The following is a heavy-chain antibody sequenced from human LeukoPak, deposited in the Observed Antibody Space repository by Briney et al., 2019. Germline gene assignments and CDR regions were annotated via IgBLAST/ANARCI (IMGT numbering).Heavy chain of an antibody. CDR3: ARMTTGHDY. Sequence: KPSETLSLTCGVSGTSFSSCYWSWIRQTPGKGLEWIGEVNHSGYTNMNPSLKSRVTISVDASKNQFSLRMNTVTAADTAVYFCARMTTGHDYWGQGTLVTVSS. CDR2: VNHSGYT. CDR1: GTSFSSCY. D-gene: IGHD4-17*01. V-gene: IGHV4-34*01. J-gene: IGHJ4*02.